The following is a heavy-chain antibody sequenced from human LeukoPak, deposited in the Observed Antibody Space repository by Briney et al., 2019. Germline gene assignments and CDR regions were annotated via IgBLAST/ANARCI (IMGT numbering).Heavy chain of an antibody. Sequence: GGSLRLSCAASGFTFRSYSMNWVRQAPGKGLEWVSSISSSSRYIYYADSMKGRFTISRDNSKNSLYLQMNSLRAEDTAVYYCARDNSVGETAWWFDPWGQGTLVTVSS. V-gene: IGHV3-21*06. CDR1: GFTFRSYS. CDR2: ISSSSRYI. D-gene: IGHD1-26*01. CDR3: ARDNSVGETAWWFDP. J-gene: IGHJ5*02.